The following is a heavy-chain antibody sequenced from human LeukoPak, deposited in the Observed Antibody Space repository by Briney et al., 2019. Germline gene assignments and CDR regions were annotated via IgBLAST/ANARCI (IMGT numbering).Heavy chain of an antibody. V-gene: IGHV3-48*03. Sequence: GGSLRLSCAASGFTFSSYEMNWVRQAPGKGLEWVSYISSGGSTVYYADSVKGRFTISRDNAKNSLYLQMNNLRAEDTAVYYCARDMSSSAPSDILTGYYDYWGQGTLVTVSS. J-gene: IGHJ4*02. CDR3: ARDMSSSAPSDILTGYYDY. D-gene: IGHD3-9*01. CDR2: ISSGGSTV. CDR1: GFTFSSYE.